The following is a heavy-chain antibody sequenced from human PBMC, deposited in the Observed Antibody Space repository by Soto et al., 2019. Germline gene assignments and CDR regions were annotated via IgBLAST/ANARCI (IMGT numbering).Heavy chain of an antibody. Sequence: ESGGGVVQPGRSLRLSCAASGFTFSSYGMHWVRQAPGKGLEWVAVISYDGSNKYYADSVKGRFTISRDNSKNTLYLQMNSLRAEDTAVYYCAKDWRVGYCSSTSCYEYFDYWGQGTLVTVSS. CDR1: GFTFSSYG. J-gene: IGHJ4*02. CDR3: AKDWRVGYCSSTSCYEYFDY. D-gene: IGHD2-2*01. V-gene: IGHV3-30*18. CDR2: ISYDGSNK.